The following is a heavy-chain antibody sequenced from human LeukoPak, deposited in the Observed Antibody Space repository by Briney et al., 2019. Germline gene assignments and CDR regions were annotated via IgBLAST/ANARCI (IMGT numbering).Heavy chain of an antibody. CDR3: ASAAGRYSSSWDAFDI. D-gene: IGHD6-13*01. J-gene: IGHJ3*02. Sequence: ASVKVSCKASGYTFTSYGISWVRQAPGQGLEWMGIINPSGGSTSYAQKFQGRVTMTRDTSTSTVYMELSSLRSEDTAVYYCASAAGRYSSSWDAFDIWGQGTMVTVSS. CDR2: INPSGGST. V-gene: IGHV1-46*01. CDR1: GYTFTSYG.